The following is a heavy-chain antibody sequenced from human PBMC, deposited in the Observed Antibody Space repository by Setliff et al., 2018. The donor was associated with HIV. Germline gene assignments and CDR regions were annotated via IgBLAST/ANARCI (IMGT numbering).Heavy chain of an antibody. CDR1: GYTFTSSD. J-gene: IGHJ5*02. Sequence: SVKVSCKASGYTFTSSDINWVRQATGQGLEWMGWMNPNSGNTGYAQKFQGRVTMTTDTSTNTAYMDLRSLRSDDTAVYYCAKCSEMLGTPATSSGYYCGWFDPWGQGTLVTVSS. D-gene: IGHD3-22*01. CDR3: AKCSEMLGTPATSSGYYCGWFDP. V-gene: IGHV1-8*02. CDR2: MNPNSGNT.